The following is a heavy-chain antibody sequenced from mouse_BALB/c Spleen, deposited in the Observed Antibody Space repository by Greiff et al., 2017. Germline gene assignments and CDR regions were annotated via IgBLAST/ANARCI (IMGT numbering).Heavy chain of an antibody. CDR1: GFTFSSFG. CDR2: ISSGSSTI. Sequence: EVKLMESGGGLVQPGGSRKLSCAASGFTFSSFGMHWVRQAPEKGLEWVAYISSGSSTIYYADTVKGRFTISRDNPKNTLFLQMTSLRSEDTAMYYCARSYGSKAWFAYWGQGTLVTVSA. V-gene: IGHV5-17*02. D-gene: IGHD1-1*01. J-gene: IGHJ3*01. CDR3: ARSYGSKAWFAY.